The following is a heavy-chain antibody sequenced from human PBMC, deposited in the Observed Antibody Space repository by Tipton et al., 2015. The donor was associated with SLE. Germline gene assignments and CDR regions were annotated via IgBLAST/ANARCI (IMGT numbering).Heavy chain of an antibody. V-gene: IGHV4-39*07. D-gene: IGHD3/OR15-3a*01. CDR2: IKYSGTT. J-gene: IGHJ4*02. CDR1: GDSMTSIYDY. CDR3: ARAFYYDFWTTYHNDKGPKTYYFDS. Sequence: TLSLTCTVSGDSMTSIYDYWAWIRQPPGKGLEWIGTIKYSGTTTYSPYLKSRVTISLDTSRKQFSLNLGSVTAADTAVYYCARAFYYDFWTTYHNDKGPKTYYFDSWGQGSLVTVSS.